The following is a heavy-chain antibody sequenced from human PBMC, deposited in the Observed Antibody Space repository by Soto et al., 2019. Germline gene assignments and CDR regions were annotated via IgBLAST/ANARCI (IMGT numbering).Heavy chain of an antibody. CDR1: GGSFSGYY. CDR2: INHSGST. D-gene: IGHD2-15*01. Sequence: SETLSLTCAVYGGSFSGYYWSWIRQPPGKGLEWIGEINHSGSTNYNPSLKSRVTISVDTSKNQFSLKLSSVTAADTAVYYCARRIYGKYYFDYWGKGTLVTVS. CDR3: ARRIYGKYYFDY. V-gene: IGHV4-34*01. J-gene: IGHJ4*02.